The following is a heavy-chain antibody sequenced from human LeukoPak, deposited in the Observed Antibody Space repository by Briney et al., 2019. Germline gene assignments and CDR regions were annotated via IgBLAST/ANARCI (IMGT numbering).Heavy chain of an antibody. CDR1: GGSISRGGYY. CDR2: IYYSGST. J-gene: IGHJ3*02. CDR3: STYCSSTSCYLEAFDI. Sequence: SETLSLTCTVSGGSISRGGYYWSWIRQHPGKGLEWIGYIYYSGSTYYNPSLKSRDTISVDTSKNHFSLKLSSVTAADTAVYYCSTYCSSTSCYLEAFDIWGQGTLVTVSS. D-gene: IGHD2-2*01. V-gene: IGHV4-31*03.